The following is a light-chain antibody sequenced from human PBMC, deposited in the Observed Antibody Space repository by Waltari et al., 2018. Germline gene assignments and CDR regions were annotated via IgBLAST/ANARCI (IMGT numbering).Light chain of an antibody. Sequence: EIVLTQSPATLSLSAGERVTLSCRASQSAFKYLAWYQLKPGQAPRLLIYDTSKRATGIPARFSGSGSGTDFTLTISNLETDDFALYYCQQGSILPLTFGGGTKVKIK. J-gene: IGKJ4*01. CDR2: DTS. V-gene: IGKV3-11*01. CDR3: QQGSILPLT. CDR1: QSAFKY.